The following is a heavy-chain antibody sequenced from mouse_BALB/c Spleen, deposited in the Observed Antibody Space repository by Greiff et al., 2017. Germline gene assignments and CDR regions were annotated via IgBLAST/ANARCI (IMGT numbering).Heavy chain of an antibody. CDR2: INPSTGYT. J-gene: IGHJ1*01. Sequence: QVQLQQSGAELAKPGASVKMSCKASGYTFTSYWMHWVKQRPGQGLEWIGYINPSTGYTEYNQKFKDKATLTADKSSSTAYMQLSSLTSEDSAVYYCARPSTATLDWYFDVWGAGTTVTVSS. CDR1: GYTFTSYW. D-gene: IGHD1-2*01. V-gene: IGHV1-7*01. CDR3: ARPSTATLDWYFDV.